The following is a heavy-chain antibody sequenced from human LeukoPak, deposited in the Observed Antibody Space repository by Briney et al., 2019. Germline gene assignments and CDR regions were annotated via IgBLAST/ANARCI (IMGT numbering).Heavy chain of an antibody. CDR1: GASINSDTSC. D-gene: IGHD3-9*01. CDR2: IFYSGST. Sequence: SETLSLTCTVSGASINSDTSCWAWIRQPPGKGLEWVGNIFYSGSTSYKPSLKSRVTISVDTSKNQFSLKLSSVTAADTAVYYCARSSLEYYDILTGFHEWGQGTLVTVSS. J-gene: IGHJ1*01. V-gene: IGHV4-39*07. CDR3: ARSSLEYYDILTGFHE.